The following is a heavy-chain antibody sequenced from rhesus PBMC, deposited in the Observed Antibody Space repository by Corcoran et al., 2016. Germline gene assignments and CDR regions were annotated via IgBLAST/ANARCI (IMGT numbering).Heavy chain of an antibody. CDR3: AREGTYGSSYYFDY. Sequence: QVQLQESGPGLVKPSETLCLTCAVSGYSISSNYWSWIRQPPRKGLKWIGYIYGSSGSTYYNPSLKSRVTISTDTSKNQFSLKLNSVTAADTAVYYCAREGTYGSSYYFDYWGQGVLVTVSS. CDR1: GYSISSNY. D-gene: IGHD4-29*01. J-gene: IGHJ4*01. V-gene: IGHV4-147*01. CDR2: IYGSSGST.